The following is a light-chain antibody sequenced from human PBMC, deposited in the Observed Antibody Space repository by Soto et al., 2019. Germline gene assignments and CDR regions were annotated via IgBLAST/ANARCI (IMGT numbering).Light chain of an antibody. CDR2: GAS. V-gene: IGKV3-20*01. Sequence: EIVLTQSPGTLSLSPGERATLSCRASQSVSSSYLVWYQQKPGQAPRLLIYGASGRATGIPDRFSGSGSGTDFTLTISRLEPEDFAVYFCQQYYTSPLTFGGGTKVEIK. CDR1: QSVSSSY. CDR3: QQYYTSPLT. J-gene: IGKJ4*01.